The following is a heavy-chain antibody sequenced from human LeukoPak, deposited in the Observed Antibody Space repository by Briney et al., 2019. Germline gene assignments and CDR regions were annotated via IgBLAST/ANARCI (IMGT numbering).Heavy chain of an antibody. D-gene: IGHD3-10*01. CDR1: GGSISSSSYY. Sequence: PSETLSLTCTVSGGSISSSSYYWSWIRQSAGKGLEWIGRIYTSGSTNYNPSLKSRVTMSVDTSKNQFSLKLSSVTAADTAVYYCARDRGMVRGVIIHLYYMDVWGKGTTVTVSS. CDR2: IYTSGST. CDR3: ARDRGMVRGVIIHLYYMDV. J-gene: IGHJ6*03. V-gene: IGHV4-61*02.